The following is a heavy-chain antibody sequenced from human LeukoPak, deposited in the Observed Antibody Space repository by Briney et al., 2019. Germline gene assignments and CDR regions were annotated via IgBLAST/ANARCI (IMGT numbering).Heavy chain of an antibody. CDR1: GGSIRSSSDY. D-gene: IGHD6-19*01. Sequence: SETLSLTCTVSGGSIRSSSDYWGWIRQPPGKGLEWIGSINYSGSTYYNPSLKSRVTISVDTSKNQFSLKLSSVTAADTAVYYCSRLTVPGIAVAPPGYWGQGTLVTVSS. J-gene: IGHJ4*02. CDR2: INYSGST. V-gene: IGHV4-39*01. CDR3: SRLTVPGIAVAPPGY.